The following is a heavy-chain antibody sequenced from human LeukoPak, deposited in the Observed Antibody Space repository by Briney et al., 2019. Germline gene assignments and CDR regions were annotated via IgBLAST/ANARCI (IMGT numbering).Heavy chain of an antibody. V-gene: IGHV3-33*01. D-gene: IGHD4-23*01. CDR2: IWYDGKNK. CDR1: GFNFTGYG. Sequence: GGSLRLSCAASGFNFTGYGIHWVRQVPGKRLDWVAVIWYDGKNKHYADSVKGRFTISRDTSKNTVYLQMNSLRAEDTAVYYCTRVSESGNSDYWGQGTLVTVSS. J-gene: IGHJ4*02. CDR3: TRVSESGNSDY.